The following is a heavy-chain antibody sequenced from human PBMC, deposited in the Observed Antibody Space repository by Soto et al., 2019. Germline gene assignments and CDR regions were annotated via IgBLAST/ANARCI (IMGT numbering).Heavy chain of an antibody. Sequence: SETLSLTCTVSGGSISSGGYYWSWIRQPPGKGLEWIGEINHSGTTYYNPSLRSRVTISLDTSKNQFSLKLSSVTAADTAFFYWASYYFDPGGYSNCFDPWGQGALVTVSS. CDR2: INHSGTT. V-gene: IGHV4-31*03. CDR1: GGSISSGGYY. CDR3: ASYYFDPGGYSNCFDP. J-gene: IGHJ5*02. D-gene: IGHD3-22*01.